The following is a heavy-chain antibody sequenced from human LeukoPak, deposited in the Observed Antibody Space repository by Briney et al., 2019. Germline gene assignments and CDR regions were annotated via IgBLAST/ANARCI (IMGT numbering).Heavy chain of an antibody. CDR1: GGSISSYY. D-gene: IGHD3-10*01. J-gene: IGHJ4*02. Sequence: SETLSLICTVSGGSISSYYWSWLRQPPGKGLEWIGYIYSSGSTNYNPSLKSRVTISVDTSKNQFSLKLSSVTAADTAVYYCARALGPVWFPFDYWGQGTLVTVSS. CDR3: ARALGPVWFPFDY. V-gene: IGHV4-59*01. CDR2: IYSSGST.